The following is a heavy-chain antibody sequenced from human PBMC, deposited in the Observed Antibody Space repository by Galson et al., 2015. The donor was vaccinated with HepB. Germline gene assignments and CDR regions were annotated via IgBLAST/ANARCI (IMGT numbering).Heavy chain of an antibody. CDR2: INAGNGNT. Sequence: SVKVSCKASGYTFTSYAMHWVRQAPGQRLEWMGWINAGNGNTNYSQKFQGRVTITRDTSASTAYMELSSLRSEDTAVYYCARGRCSSSWASDYWGQGTMVTVSS. CDR3: ARGRCSSSWASDY. CDR1: GYTFTSYA. J-gene: IGHJ4*02. D-gene: IGHD6-13*01. V-gene: IGHV1-3*01.